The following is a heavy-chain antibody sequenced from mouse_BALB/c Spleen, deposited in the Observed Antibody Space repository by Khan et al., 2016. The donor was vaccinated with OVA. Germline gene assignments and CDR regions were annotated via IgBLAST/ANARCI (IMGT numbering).Heavy chain of an antibody. CDR3: SRGDYYGSSSVAY. D-gene: IGHD1-1*01. Sequence: DVKLQESGPELVKPGASVKMSCKASGYTFTSYVMHWVKQKPGQGLEWIGYINPYNDGTKYNEKFKGKATLTSDKSSSTAYMELSSLTSEDSGVFYCSRGDYYGSSSVAYWGQGTLVTVSA. CDR2: INPYNDGT. CDR1: GYTFTSYV. V-gene: IGHV1S136*01. J-gene: IGHJ3*01.